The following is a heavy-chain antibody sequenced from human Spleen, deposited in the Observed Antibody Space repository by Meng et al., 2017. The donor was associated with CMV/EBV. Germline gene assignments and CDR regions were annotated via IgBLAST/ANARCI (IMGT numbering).Heavy chain of an antibody. D-gene: IGHD6-19*01. J-gene: IGHJ3*02. CDR2: IKSKTDGGTT. V-gene: IGHV3-15*01. CDR1: GFTFSNAW. Sequence: GGSLRLSCAASGFTFSNAWMSWVRQAPGKGLEWVGRIKSKTDGGTTDYAAPVKGRFIISRDDSKNTLYLQMNSLKTEDTAVYYCTTVVAVAGTYGFDIWGQGTMVTVSS. CDR3: TTVVAVAGTYGFDI.